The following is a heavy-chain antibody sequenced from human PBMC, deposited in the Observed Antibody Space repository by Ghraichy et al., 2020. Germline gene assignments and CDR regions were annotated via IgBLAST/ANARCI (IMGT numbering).Heavy chain of an antibody. J-gene: IGHJ4*02. V-gene: IGHV3-49*03. CDR1: GFTFDDYA. CDR3: ATTWTSVGMIYALYPFEF. CDR2: IRSKVYQGST. D-gene: IGHD2-21*01. Sequence: GGSLRLSCSASGFTFDDYAMGWFRQAPGKGPEWVGYIRSKVYQGSTEYAAPVEGRFSISRDDSRSVAYLQMNSLKAEGTAVYYCATTWTSVGMIYALYPFEFLGPGTLVTVSS.